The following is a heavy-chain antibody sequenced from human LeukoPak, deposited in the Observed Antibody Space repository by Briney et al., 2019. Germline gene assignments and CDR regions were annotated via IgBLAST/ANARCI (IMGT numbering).Heavy chain of an antibody. CDR2: IYSGGKT. CDR1: GLFVSSDY. D-gene: IGHD6-19*01. J-gene: IGHJ1*01. CDR3: AKDSGSGWYFIYFQH. Sequence: GGSLRLSCAVSGLFVSSDYMTWVRQAPGKGLEWVSLIYSGGKTYYTDSVKGRFTISRDNSNKTLFLQMNGLRAEDTAVYYCAKDSGSGWYFIYFQHWGQGTLVTVSS. V-gene: IGHV3-53*01.